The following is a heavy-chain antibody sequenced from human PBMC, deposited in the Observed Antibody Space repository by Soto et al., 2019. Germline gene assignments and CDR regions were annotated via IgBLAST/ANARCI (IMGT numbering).Heavy chain of an antibody. V-gene: IGHV3-33*01. CDR1: GFTFSSYG. D-gene: IGHD2-2*01. J-gene: IGHJ6*02. Sequence: PGGSLRLSCAASGFTFSSYGMHWVRQAPGKGLEWVAVIWYDGNIEYYADSVKGRFTISGDNSKNTLYLQMSSLRVEDTAVYYCARDESYCSSTSCYVYSYYAMDVWGQGTTVTVSS. CDR3: ARDESYCSSTSCYVYSYYAMDV. CDR2: IWYDGNIE.